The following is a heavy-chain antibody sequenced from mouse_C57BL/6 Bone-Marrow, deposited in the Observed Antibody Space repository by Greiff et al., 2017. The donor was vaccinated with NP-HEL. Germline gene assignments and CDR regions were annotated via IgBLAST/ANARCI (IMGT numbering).Heavy chain of an antibody. CDR2: ISDGGSYT. Sequence: EVQGVESGGGLVKPGGSLKLSCAASGFTFSSYAMSWVRQTPEKRLEWVATISDGGSYTYYPDNVKGRFTISRDNAKNNLYLQMSHLKSEDTAMYYCARAPTGPWFAYWGQGTLVTVSA. J-gene: IGHJ3*01. D-gene: IGHD4-1*02. V-gene: IGHV5-4*01. CDR3: ARAPTGPWFAY. CDR1: GFTFSSYA.